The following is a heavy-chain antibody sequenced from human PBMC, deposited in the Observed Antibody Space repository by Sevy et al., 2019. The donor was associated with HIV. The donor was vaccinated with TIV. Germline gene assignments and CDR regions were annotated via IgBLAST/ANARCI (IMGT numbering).Heavy chain of an antibody. D-gene: IGHD3-10*01. CDR2: INPNSGGT. CDR1: GYTFTGYY. V-gene: IGHV1-2*06. J-gene: IGHJ4*02. Sequence: ASVKVSCKASGYTFTGYYMHWVRQAPGQGLEWMGRINPNSGGTNYAQKFQGRVTMTRDTSISTVYMELSRLRSDDTAVYYCARVSQGYGSGCYYIDFWGQGTLVTVSS. CDR3: ARVSQGYGSGCYYIDF.